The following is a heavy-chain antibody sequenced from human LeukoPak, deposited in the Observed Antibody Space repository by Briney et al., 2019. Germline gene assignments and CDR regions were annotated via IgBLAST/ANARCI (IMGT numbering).Heavy chain of an antibody. CDR3: ARSYYDILTGPPYFDY. Sequence: GGSLRLSCAASGFTFSWYSMNWVRQAPGKGLEWVSYISGSSSTIYYADSVKGRFTISRDNAKNSLYLQMNSLRAEDTAVYYCARSYYDILTGPPYFDYWGQGSLVTVSS. CDR2: ISGSSSTI. J-gene: IGHJ4*02. CDR1: GFTFSWYS. D-gene: IGHD3-9*01. V-gene: IGHV3-48*01.